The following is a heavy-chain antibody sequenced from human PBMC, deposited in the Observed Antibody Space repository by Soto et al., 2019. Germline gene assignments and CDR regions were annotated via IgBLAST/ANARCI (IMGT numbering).Heavy chain of an antibody. J-gene: IGHJ2*01. V-gene: IGHV3-30-3*01. Sequence: QVQLVESGGGVVQPGRSLRLSCAASGFTFSSYAMHWVRQAPGKGLEWVAVISYDGSNKYYADSVKGRFTISRDNSKNTLYLQMNSLRAEDTAVYYCARDSSSGYYYRWYFDLWGRGTLVTVSS. D-gene: IGHD3-22*01. CDR3: ARDSSSGYYYRWYFDL. CDR1: GFTFSSYA. CDR2: ISYDGSNK.